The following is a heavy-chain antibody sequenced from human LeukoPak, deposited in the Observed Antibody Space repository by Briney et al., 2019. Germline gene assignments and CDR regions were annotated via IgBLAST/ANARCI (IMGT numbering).Heavy chain of an antibody. CDR3: AKFRGIPTTVSQD. J-gene: IGHJ1*01. V-gene: IGHV3-23*01. CDR2: SSGCGDDT. CDR1: GFTFRNYA. Sequence: PGGSLRLSCAASGFTFRNYAMGWVRQAPGKGLEWVSTSSGCGDDTYYADSVKGRFTISRDNSKNTLYLQMSGLRAEDTAVYYCAKFRGIPTTVSQDWGQGTLVTVSS. D-gene: IGHD4-17*01.